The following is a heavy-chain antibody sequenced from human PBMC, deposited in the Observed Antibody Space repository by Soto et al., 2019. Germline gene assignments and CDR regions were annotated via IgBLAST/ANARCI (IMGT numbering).Heavy chain of an antibody. CDR3: SSGWYNFLYFQH. CDR1: GGSFSGYY. J-gene: IGHJ1*01. V-gene: IGHV4-34*01. Sequence: SETLSLTCAVYGGSFSGYYWSWIRQPPGKGLEWIGEINHSGSTNYNPSLKSRVTISVDTSKNQFSLKLSSVTAADTAVYYCSSGWYNFLYFQHWGQGTLVTVSS. D-gene: IGHD6-19*01. CDR2: INHSGST.